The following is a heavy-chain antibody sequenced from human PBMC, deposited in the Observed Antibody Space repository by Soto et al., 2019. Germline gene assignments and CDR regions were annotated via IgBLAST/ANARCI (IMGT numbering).Heavy chain of an antibody. J-gene: IGHJ6*03. Sequence: SETLSLTCTVSGGSISSYYWSWIRQPPGKGLEWIGYIYYSGSTNYNPSLKSRVTISVDTSKNQFSLKLSSVTAADTAVYYCARLAPSFSPHYYYYYYMDVWGQGTTVTVSS. V-gene: IGHV4-59*01. CDR2: IYYSGST. CDR3: ARLAPSFSPHYYYYYYMDV. D-gene: IGHD2-15*01. CDR1: GGSISSYY.